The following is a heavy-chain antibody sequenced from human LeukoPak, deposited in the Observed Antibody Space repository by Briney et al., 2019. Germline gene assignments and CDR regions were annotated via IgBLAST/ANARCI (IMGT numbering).Heavy chain of an antibody. CDR2: ISSSSSYI. J-gene: IGHJ4*02. CDR3: ARDYGGSSPFDY. V-gene: IGHV3-21*06. D-gene: IGHD4-23*01. Sequence: GGTLRLSCAASGFTFSNSGMNWVRQAPGKGLEWVSSISSSSSYIYYADSVKGRFTISRDNAKNSLYLQMNSLRAEDTAVYYCARDYGGSSPFDYWGQGTLVTVSS. CDR1: GFTFSNSG.